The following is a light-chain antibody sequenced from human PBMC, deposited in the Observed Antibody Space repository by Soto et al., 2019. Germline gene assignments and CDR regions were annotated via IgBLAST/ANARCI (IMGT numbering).Light chain of an antibody. CDR2: DAS. J-gene: IGKJ3*01. CDR3: QQRSNWPPFT. V-gene: IGKV3-11*01. Sequence: EIVLTQSPGNLSLSPGERATLSCRAGQSVGSSHLAWYQQKPGQAPRLLIYDASNRATGIPARFSGSGSGTDFTLTISSLEPEDFAVYYCQQRSNWPPFTFGPGTKVDIK. CDR1: QSVGSSH.